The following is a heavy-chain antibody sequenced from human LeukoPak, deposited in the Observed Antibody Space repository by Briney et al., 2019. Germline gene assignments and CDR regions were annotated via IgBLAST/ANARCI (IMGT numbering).Heavy chain of an antibody. D-gene: IGHD3-10*01. V-gene: IGHV1-2*02. CDR3: AISYYYGSGSYCFWFDP. CDR2: INPNGGDT. CDR1: GYAFTDYY. J-gene: IGHJ5*02. Sequence: ASVKVSCKASGYAFTDYYIHWVRQAPGQGLEWMGWINPNGGDTNYAQKFQGRVTMTRDTSISTAYMELSRLRSDDTAVYYCAISYYYGSGSYCFWFDPWGQGTLVTVSS.